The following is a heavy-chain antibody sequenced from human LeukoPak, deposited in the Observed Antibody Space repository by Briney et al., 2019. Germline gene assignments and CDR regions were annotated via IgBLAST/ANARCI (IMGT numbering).Heavy chain of an antibody. Sequence: GGSLRLSCSASGFTLITSWMNWVRPAPGKGLEWVASITPNGSEKYYVDSVRGRFTISRDDDKNSVYLQMNSLRAEDTAVYYCARDRAYKAFDYWGQGNLVSVSS. J-gene: IGHJ4*02. CDR1: GFTLITSW. D-gene: IGHD5-24*01. CDR3: ARDRAYKAFDY. V-gene: IGHV3-7*01. CDR2: ITPNGSEK.